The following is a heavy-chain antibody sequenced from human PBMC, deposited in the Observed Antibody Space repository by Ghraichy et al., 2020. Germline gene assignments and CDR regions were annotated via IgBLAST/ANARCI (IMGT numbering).Heavy chain of an antibody. CDR2: INPNSGGT. J-gene: IGHJ6*02. CDR3: ARLGMDV. D-gene: IGHD7-27*01. Sequence: ASVKVSYKASGYTFTGYTMHWVRHAPGQGLEWMGWINPNSGGTNYAQKFEGRVTMTRDTSISTVYMELIRLTSDDTAVYYCARLGMDVWGQGTTVTVSS. CDR1: GYTFTGYT. V-gene: IGHV1-2*02.